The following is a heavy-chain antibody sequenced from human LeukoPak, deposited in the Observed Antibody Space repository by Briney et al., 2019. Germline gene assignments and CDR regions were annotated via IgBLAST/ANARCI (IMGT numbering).Heavy chain of an antibody. CDR1: GGSFSGYY. CDR3: ARRNSSRWTVDY. CDR2: INHSGST. Sequence: SETLSLTCAVYGGSFSGYYWSWIRQPLGKGLEWIGEINHSGSTNYNPSLKSRVTISVDTSKNQFSLKLSSVTAADTAVYYCARRNSSRWTVDYWGQGTLVTVSS. D-gene: IGHD6-19*01. V-gene: IGHV4-34*01. J-gene: IGHJ4*02.